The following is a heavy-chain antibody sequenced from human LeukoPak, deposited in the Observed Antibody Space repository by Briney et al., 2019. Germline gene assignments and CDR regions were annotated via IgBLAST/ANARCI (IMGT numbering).Heavy chain of an antibody. D-gene: IGHD3-10*01. Sequence: GGSLRLSCAASGFTFNSYAMSWVRQAPGKGLEWVSAISPSGTDTYYADSVKGRFTISRDNSKNTLYLQMSSLRAEDSAVYYCAKRGGYETMAAFDYWGQGTLVTVSS. CDR2: ISPSGTDT. CDR1: GFTFNSYA. CDR3: AKRGGYETMAAFDY. J-gene: IGHJ4*02. V-gene: IGHV3-23*01.